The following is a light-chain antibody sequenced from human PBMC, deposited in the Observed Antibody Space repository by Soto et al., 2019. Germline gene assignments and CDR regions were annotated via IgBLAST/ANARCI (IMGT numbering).Light chain of an antibody. CDR2: DVS. J-gene: IGLJ1*01. Sequence: QSALTQPASVSGSPGQSITISCTGTSSDVGGYNYVSWYQQHPGKAPKLMIYDVSNRPSGVSNRFSGSKSGNTASLTICGLQAEDEADYYCSSYTSSSTPCVFGTGTKVTVL. CDR1: SSDVGGYNY. CDR3: SSYTSSSTPCV. V-gene: IGLV2-14*01.